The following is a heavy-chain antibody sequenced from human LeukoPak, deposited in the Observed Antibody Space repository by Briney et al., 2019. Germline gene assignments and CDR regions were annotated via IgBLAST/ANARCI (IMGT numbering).Heavy chain of an antibody. J-gene: IGHJ6*04. V-gene: IGHV3-48*03. CDR2: ISSSGNVI. CDR3: AELGITMIGGV. Sequence: GGSLRLSCAASGFPFSTYEMNWVRQAPGKGLEWISYISSSGNVIYYADSVKGRFTISRDDARNSLYLQMNSLRAEDTAVYYCAELGITMIGGVWGKGTTVTISS. D-gene: IGHD3-10*02. CDR1: GFPFSTYE.